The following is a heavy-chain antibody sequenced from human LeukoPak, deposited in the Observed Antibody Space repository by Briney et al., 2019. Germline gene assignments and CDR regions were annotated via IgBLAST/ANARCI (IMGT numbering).Heavy chain of an antibody. Sequence: ASVKVSCKASGYTFTSCDINWVRQATGQGLEWMGWMNPNSGNTGYAQKFQGRVTMTRNTSISTAYMELSSLRSEDTAVYYCAGATLELGEYYYYMDVWGKGTTVTVSS. D-gene: IGHD1-7*01. V-gene: IGHV1-8*01. CDR3: AGATLELGEYYYYMDV. CDR1: GYTFTSCD. J-gene: IGHJ6*03. CDR2: MNPNSGNT.